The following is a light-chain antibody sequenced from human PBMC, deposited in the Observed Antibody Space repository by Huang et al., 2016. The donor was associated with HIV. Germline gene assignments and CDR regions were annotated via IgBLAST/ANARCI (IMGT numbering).Light chain of an antibody. CDR2: WAS. J-gene: IGKJ1*01. V-gene: IGKV4-1*01. CDR1: QSVYSSSTSKDY. CDR3: QQYYSSPQT. Sequence: DIIMTQSPDSLAVSLGERATLNCRSSQSVYSSSTSKDYMAWFQQKPGQPPRLILFWASTREAGVPERFSGSGSGTHFTLTIANLEAEDAAIYYCQQYYSSPQTFGQGTRVEVK.